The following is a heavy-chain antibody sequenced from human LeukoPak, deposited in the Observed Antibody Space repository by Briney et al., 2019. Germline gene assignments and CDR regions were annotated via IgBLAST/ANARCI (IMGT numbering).Heavy chain of an antibody. D-gene: IGHD1-1*01. J-gene: IGHJ4*02. Sequence: KPSGTLSLTCAVSGGSISNGNWWSWVRQPPGKGLEWVGEIFHSGSTNYNPSLKSRVTISVDTSKNQFSLNLGSVTAADTAVYYCARAASYNLDFWGQGTLVTVSS. CDR3: ARAASYNLDF. CDR1: GGSISNGNW. CDR2: IFHSGST. V-gene: IGHV4-4*02.